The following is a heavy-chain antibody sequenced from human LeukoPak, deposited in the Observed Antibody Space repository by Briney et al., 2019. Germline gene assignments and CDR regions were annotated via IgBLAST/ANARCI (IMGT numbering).Heavy chain of an antibody. Sequence: AGGSLRLSCTASGFTFSDYYMSWIRQAPGKGLEWVANIKQDGSHIYYVDSLKGRFTISRDNAKNSLYLQMNSLRVEDTAVYYCARIGYSSSSFDYWGQGTLVTVSS. CDR1: GFTFSDYY. V-gene: IGHV3-7*01. J-gene: IGHJ4*02. CDR3: ARIGYSSSSFDY. CDR2: IKQDGSHI. D-gene: IGHD6-6*01.